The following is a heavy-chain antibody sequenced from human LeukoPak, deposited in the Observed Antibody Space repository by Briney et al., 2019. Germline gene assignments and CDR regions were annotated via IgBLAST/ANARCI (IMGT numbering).Heavy chain of an antibody. CDR3: ARGVVVPAAPRRGDAFDI. D-gene: IGHD2-2*01. Sequence: GGSLRLSCAASGFTFSSYSMNWVRQAPGKGLEWVSSISSSSSYIYYADSVKGRFTISRDNAKNSLYLQMNSLRAEDTAVYYCARGVVVPAAPRRGDAFDIWGQGTMVTVSS. CDR2: ISSSSSYI. J-gene: IGHJ3*02. V-gene: IGHV3-21*01. CDR1: GFTFSSYS.